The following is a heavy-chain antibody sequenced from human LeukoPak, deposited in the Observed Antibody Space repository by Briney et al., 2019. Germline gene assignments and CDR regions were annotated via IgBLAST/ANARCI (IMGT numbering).Heavy chain of an antibody. J-gene: IGHJ4*02. D-gene: IGHD6-19*01. CDR1: GFTFSSYA. CDR3: AKALVLTVAGTYYVDH. V-gene: IGHV3-23*01. Sequence: GGSLRLSCAASGFTFSSYAMNWVRQAPGKGLEWVSFISGSGDTTYYADSVKGRFTISRDSSKNTLFLHMHSLRPEDTAVYYCAKALVLTVAGTYYVDHWGQGTLVTVSS. CDR2: ISGSGDTT.